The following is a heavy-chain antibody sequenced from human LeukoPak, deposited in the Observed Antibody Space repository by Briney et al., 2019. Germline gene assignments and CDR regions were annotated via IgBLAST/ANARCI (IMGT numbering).Heavy chain of an antibody. Sequence: SETLSLTCTVSGGSISSGGYYCAWIRQHPGKGLEWIGDIYYSGSTYYNPSLKSRVTISIDTSKNQFSLELRSVTAADTAVYYCAKLRNWNDLLFDYWGQGTLVTVSS. CDR2: IYYSGST. V-gene: IGHV4-31*03. CDR1: GGSISSGGYY. J-gene: IGHJ4*02. CDR3: AKLRNWNDLLFDY. D-gene: IGHD1-1*01.